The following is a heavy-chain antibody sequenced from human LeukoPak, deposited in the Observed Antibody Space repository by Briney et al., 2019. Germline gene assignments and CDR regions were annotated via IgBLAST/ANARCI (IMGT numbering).Heavy chain of an antibody. J-gene: IGHJ4*02. V-gene: IGHV4-34*01. CDR2: INHSGST. Sequence: PSETLSLTCAVYGGSFSGYYWSWIRQPPGKGLEWIGEINHSGSTNYNPSLKSRVTISVDTSKNQFSLKLRSVTAADTAVYYCARGGYSYGPGHYWGQGTLVTVSS. D-gene: IGHD5-18*01. CDR1: GGSFSGYY. CDR3: ARGGYSYGPGHY.